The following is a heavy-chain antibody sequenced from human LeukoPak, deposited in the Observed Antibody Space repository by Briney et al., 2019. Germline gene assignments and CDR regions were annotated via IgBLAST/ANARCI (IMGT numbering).Heavy chain of an antibody. CDR3: ARAPTEIGGYYPEYFRH. Sequence: GGSLTPSCAASGLTFSTHWMHSVSQAPGRGLVWVSRIKSDGSTNYADSVKGRFTISRDKAKNTVSPQMNSLRAEETGVYYCARAPTEIGGYYPEYFRHWGQGTLVTVSS. CDR1: GLTFSTHW. CDR2: IKSDGST. J-gene: IGHJ1*01. V-gene: IGHV3-74*01. D-gene: IGHD3-22*01.